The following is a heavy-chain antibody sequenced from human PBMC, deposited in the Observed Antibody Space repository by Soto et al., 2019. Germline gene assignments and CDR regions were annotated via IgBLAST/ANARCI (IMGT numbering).Heavy chain of an antibody. J-gene: IGHJ4*02. CDR1: GFTFSSYW. D-gene: IGHD3-16*01. Sequence: GGSLRLSCAASGFTFSSYWMSWVRQAPGKGLEWVANIKQDGSEKYYVDSVKGRFTISRDNAKNSLYQQMNSLRAEDTAVYYWARDLASKAGGKGGYFDYWGQGTLVTVSS. CDR3: ARDLASKAGGKGGYFDY. V-gene: IGHV3-7*03. CDR2: IKQDGSEK.